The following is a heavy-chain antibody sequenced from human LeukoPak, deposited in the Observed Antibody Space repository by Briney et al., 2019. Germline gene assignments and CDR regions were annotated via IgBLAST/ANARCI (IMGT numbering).Heavy chain of an antibody. CDR1: GFTFSSYA. V-gene: IGHV3-23*01. CDR3: AKDHFADYGDYVGFFGY. CDR2: ISGSGGST. Sequence: GASLRLSCAASGFTFSSYAMIWVRQAPGKGLEWVSAISGSGGSTYYADSVKGRFTISRDNSKNTLYLQMNSLRAEDTAVYYCAKDHFADYGDYVGFFGYWGQGTLVTVSS. D-gene: IGHD4-17*01. J-gene: IGHJ4*02.